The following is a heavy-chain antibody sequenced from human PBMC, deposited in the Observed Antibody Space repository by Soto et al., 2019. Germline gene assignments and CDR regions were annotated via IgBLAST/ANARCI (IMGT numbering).Heavy chain of an antibody. V-gene: IGHV1-69*01. CDR3: ARLSCSGGSCYGWEDGIDY. Sequence: QVQLVQSGAEVKKPGSSVKVSCKASGGTFSSYAISWVRQAPGQGLEWMGGIIPIFGTANYAQKFQGRVTITADESTSTAYMELSSLRSEDTAVYYCARLSCSGGSCYGWEDGIDYWGQGTLVTVSS. CDR1: GGTFSSYA. D-gene: IGHD2-15*01. CDR2: IIPIFGTA. J-gene: IGHJ4*02.